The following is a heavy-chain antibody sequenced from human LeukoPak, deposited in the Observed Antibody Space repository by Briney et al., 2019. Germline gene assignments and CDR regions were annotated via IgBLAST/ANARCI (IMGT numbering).Heavy chain of an antibody. CDR2: ISSSGTTL. CDR3: ARETVRNYFDY. D-gene: IGHD4-17*01. J-gene: IGHJ4*02. V-gene: IGHV3-48*03. CDR1: GFTFSSYE. Sequence: PGGSLRLSCAASGFTFSSYEMNWVRQAPGKGLEWVSYISSSGTTLYYADSVKGRFTISRDNAKNSLYLQMNSLRAEDTAVYYCARETVRNYFDYWGQGTLVTVSS.